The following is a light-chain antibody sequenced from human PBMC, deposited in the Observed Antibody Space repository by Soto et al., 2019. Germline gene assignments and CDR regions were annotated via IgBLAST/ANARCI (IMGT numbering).Light chain of an antibody. V-gene: IGLV2-14*01. CDR1: SSDVGGYKY. CDR3: SSYTRSNTKYV. J-gene: IGLJ1*01. Sequence: QSVLTQPASVSGSPGQSITISCTGTSSDVGGYKYVSWYQQHPGRAPKLMIYEVSHRPSGVSNRFSGSKSGNTASLTISGLQAEDEADYYCSSYTRSNTKYVVGTGTKV. CDR2: EVS.